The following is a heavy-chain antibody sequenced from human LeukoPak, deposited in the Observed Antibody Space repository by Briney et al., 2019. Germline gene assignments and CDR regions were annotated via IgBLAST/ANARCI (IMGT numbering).Heavy chain of an antibody. CDR1: GNTLSKLS. CDR2: RDPEDGER. V-gene: IGHV1-24*01. J-gene: IGHJ5*01. D-gene: IGHD3-16*02. CDR3: ATATIFWGSYRSGLDS. Sequence: ASVKVSCKVSGNTLSKLSIHWVRQAPGKGLEWMGGRDPEDGERSSAPKFQGRLTMTEDTSTDTAYMELSSLDSEETAVYYCATATIFWGSYRSGLDSWGQGTLVTVSS.